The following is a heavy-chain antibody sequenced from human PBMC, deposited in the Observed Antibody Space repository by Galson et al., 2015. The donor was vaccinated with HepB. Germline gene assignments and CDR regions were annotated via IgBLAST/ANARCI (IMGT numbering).Heavy chain of an antibody. CDR3: ARLTFLLSTEVNWFDP. CDR1: GYNFSNYW. D-gene: IGHD2-2*01. Sequence: QSGAEVKKPGESLKISCTGSGYNFSNYWIGWVRQLPGKGLEWMGIIYPPDSHIRYSPSFQGHVTISADRSISTAYLQWSSLKASDTAIYYCARLTFLLSTEVNWFDPWGQGTLVTVSS. CDR2: IYPPDSHI. V-gene: IGHV5-51*01. J-gene: IGHJ5*02.